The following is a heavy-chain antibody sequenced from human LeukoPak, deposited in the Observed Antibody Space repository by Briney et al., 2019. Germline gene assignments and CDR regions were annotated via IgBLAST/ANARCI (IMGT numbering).Heavy chain of an antibody. CDR2: IYYSGST. CDR3: ARLTIAVVGGFGYYFDY. J-gene: IGHJ4*02. CDR1: GGSISSGDYY. D-gene: IGHD6-19*01. Sequence: PSETLSLTCTVSGGSISSGDYYWSWIRQPPGKGLEWIGYIYYSGSTYYNPSLKSRVTISVDTSKNQFSLKLSSVTAADTAVYYCARLTIAVVGGFGYYFDYWGQGTLVTVSS. V-gene: IGHV4-30-4*01.